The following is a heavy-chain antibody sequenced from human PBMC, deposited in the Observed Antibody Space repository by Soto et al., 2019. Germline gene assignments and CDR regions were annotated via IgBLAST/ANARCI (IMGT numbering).Heavy chain of an antibody. D-gene: IGHD6-6*01. CDR1: GFTFSSYS. CDR3: ARSSIAARLGSPAWFDY. V-gene: IGHV3-21*01. Sequence: GGSLRLSCAASGFTFSSYSMNWVRQAPGKGLEWVSSISSSSSYIYYADSVKGRFTISRDNAKNSLYLQMNSLRAEDTAVYYCARSSIAARLGSPAWFDYWGQGTLVTVSS. CDR2: ISSSSSYI. J-gene: IGHJ4*02.